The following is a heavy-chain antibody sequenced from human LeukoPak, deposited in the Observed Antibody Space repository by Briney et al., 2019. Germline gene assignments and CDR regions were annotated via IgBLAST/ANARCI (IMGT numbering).Heavy chain of an antibody. V-gene: IGHV1-3*01. Sequence: GASVKVSCKASGYTFTSYAMHWVRQAPGQRLEWMGWINAGNGNTKYSQEFQGRVTITRDTSASTAYMELSSLRSEDTAVYYCAREGEEPIPFDYWGQGTLVTVSS. D-gene: IGHD3-16*01. CDR1: GYTFTSYA. J-gene: IGHJ4*02. CDR3: AREGEEPIPFDY. CDR2: INAGNGNT.